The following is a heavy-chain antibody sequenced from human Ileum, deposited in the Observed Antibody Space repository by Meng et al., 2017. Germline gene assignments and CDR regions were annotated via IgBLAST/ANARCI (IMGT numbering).Heavy chain of an antibody. V-gene: IGHV6-1*01. Sequence: VKVTNAAHGPVNPSQTLSPTCAISGDSGSSNSAAWNWFRQSPSRGLQWLGRTYYRSKWFNDYAVSVKSRITINPDTSKNQFSLQLNSVTPDDTAVFYCTRSSSHYSGHNYWGQGTLVTVSS. CDR2: TYYRSKWFN. CDR1: GDSGSSNSAA. CDR3: TRSSSHYSGHNY. D-gene: IGHD4-23*01. J-gene: IGHJ4*02.